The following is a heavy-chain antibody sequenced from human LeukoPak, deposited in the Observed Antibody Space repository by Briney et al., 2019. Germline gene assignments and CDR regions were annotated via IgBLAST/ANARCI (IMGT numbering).Heavy chain of an antibody. CDR3: ARDGSRGVFDY. CDR2: ISYSGSA. D-gene: IGHD3-10*01. CDR1: GGSISSSSYY. Sequence: KSSETLSLTCTVSGGSISSSSYYWGWIRQPPGKGLQWIGSISYSGSAYYNPSLKSRVTISVDTSKNQFSLKLSSVTAADTAVYYCARDGSRGVFDYWGQGTLVTASS. V-gene: IGHV4-39*07. J-gene: IGHJ4*02.